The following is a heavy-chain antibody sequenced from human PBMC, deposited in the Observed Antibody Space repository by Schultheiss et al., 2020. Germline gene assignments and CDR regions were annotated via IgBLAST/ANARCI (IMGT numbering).Heavy chain of an antibody. J-gene: IGHJ4*02. CDR1: GFTFSTFW. CDR2: INSAGSTT. V-gene: IGHV3-74*01. CDR3: ARALLSPYSSGWPFDY. Sequence: GGSLRLSCAASGFTFSTFWMHWVRQAPGKGLVWVSRINSAGSTTSYADSVKGRFTISRDNAKNSLYLQMNSLRAEDTAVYYCARALLSPYSSGWPFDYWGQGTLVTVSS. D-gene: IGHD6-19*01.